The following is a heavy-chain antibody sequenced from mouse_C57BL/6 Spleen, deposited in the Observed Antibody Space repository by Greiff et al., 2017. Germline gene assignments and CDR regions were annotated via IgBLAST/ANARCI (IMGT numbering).Heavy chain of an antibody. CDR1: GFTFSDYG. D-gene: IGHD1-1*01. J-gene: IGHJ4*01. V-gene: IGHV5-17*01. CDR3: ARPYYCGSRGAMDY. CDR2: ISSGSSTI. Sequence: DVMLVESGGGLVKPGGSLKLSCAASGFTFSDYGMHWVRQAPEKGLEWVAYISSGSSTIYYADTVKGRFTISRDNAKNTLFLQMTSLRSEDTAMYYCARPYYCGSRGAMDYWGQGTSVTVSA.